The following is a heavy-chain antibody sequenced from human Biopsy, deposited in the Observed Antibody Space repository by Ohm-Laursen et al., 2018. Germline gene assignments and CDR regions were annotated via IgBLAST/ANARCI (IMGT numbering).Heavy chain of an antibody. CDR2: ISRSTSHF. CDR3: ARGRTHLLPDHDWFDP. J-gene: IGHJ5*02. Sequence: SLRLSCAASGFSLRNYTISWVRQAPGKGLEWVSSISRSTSHFLYAEALKGRFTSSRDNAKNSVYLQMSSLRAEDTGVYYCARGRTHLLPDHDWFDPWGQGTLVTVSS. V-gene: IGHV3-21*06. CDR1: GFSLRNYT. D-gene: IGHD1-14*01.